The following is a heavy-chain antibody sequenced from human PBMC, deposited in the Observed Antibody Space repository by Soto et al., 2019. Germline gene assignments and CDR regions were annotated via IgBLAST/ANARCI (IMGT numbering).Heavy chain of an antibody. V-gene: IGHV2-5*01. J-gene: IGHJ4*02. Sequence: QITLKESGPTLVKPTQTLTLTCTFSGFSLSTSGVGVGWIRQPPGKALESLALIYWYDDKRYSPSLKSRLTITKDTAHNQVVLTMTNMDPVDTATYYCARTYYDIVAGYRCFDYWGQVTLVTVAA. CDR2: IYWYDDK. CDR1: GFSLSTSGVG. D-gene: IGHD3-9*01. CDR3: ARTYYDIVAGYRCFDY.